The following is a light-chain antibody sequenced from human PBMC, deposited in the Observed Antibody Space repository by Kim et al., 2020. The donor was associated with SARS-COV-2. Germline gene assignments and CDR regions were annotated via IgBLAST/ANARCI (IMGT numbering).Light chain of an antibody. V-gene: IGKV1-39*01. Sequence: DIQMTQSPSSLSASVGDRVTITCRASQSISSYLNWYQQKPGKAPKVLIYGASNLQSGVPSRFSGSGSGTDFTLTIRSLQPEXFATYYCQQSYNTPQLTFGGGTKVDIK. CDR3: QQSYNTPQLT. CDR2: GAS. J-gene: IGKJ4*01. CDR1: QSISSY.